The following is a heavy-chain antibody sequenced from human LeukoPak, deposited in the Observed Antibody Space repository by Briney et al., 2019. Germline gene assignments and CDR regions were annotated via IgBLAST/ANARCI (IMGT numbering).Heavy chain of an antibody. CDR2: IVVGSGNT. J-gene: IGHJ6*02. D-gene: IGHD4-17*01. CDR3: AAGRGDYVFGMDV. Sequence: SVKVSCKASGFTFTSSAMQWVRQARGQRLEWIGWIVVGSGNTDYAQKFQERVTITRDMSTSTAYMELSSLRSEDTAVYYCAAGRGDYVFGMDVWGQGTTVTVSS. CDR1: GFTFTSSA. V-gene: IGHV1-58*02.